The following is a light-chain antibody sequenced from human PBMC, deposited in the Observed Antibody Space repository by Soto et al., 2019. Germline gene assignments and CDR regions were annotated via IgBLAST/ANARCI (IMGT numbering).Light chain of an antibody. CDR3: QRYDNVPYT. CDR2: DAS. Sequence: DIQMTQSPSSLSASVGDRVTITCQASLDISNYVNWYQQKPGKAPKLLIYDASNLETGVASRFSGSGSGTDFTFTITSLQPEDIATYYCQRYDNVPYTFGQGTKVEIK. V-gene: IGKV1-33*01. CDR1: LDISNY. J-gene: IGKJ2*01.